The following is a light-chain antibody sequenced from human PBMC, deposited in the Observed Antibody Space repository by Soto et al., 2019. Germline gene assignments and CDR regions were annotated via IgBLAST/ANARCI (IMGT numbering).Light chain of an antibody. J-gene: IGLJ3*02. V-gene: IGLV2-14*01. CDR1: SSDVGGYNY. CDR2: EVS. CDR3: SSFTSINTWV. Sequence: QSALTQPASVSGSPGQSITISCTGTSSDVGGYNYVSWYQQHPGKAPKLMIYEVSNRPSGVSNRFSGSKSGNTASLTIPGLQAEDEADYYCSSFTSINTWVFGGGTKLTVL.